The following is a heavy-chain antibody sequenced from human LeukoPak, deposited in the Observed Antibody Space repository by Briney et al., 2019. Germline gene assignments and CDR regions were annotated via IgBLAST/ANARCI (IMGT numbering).Heavy chain of an antibody. CDR1: GGSISSYY. D-gene: IGHD3-10*01. CDR3: GTLLYGSGSYPTRDDAFDI. CDR2: IYYSGST. J-gene: IGHJ3*02. Sequence: SETLSLTCTVSGGSISSYYWSWIRQPPGMGLEWIGYIYYSGSTNYNPSLKSRVTISVDTSKNQFSLKLSSVTAADTAVYYCGTLLYGSGSYPTRDDAFDIWGQGTMVTVSS. V-gene: IGHV4-59*01.